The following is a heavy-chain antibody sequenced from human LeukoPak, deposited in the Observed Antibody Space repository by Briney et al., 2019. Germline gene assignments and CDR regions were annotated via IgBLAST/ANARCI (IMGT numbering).Heavy chain of an antibody. V-gene: IGHV1-69*13. CDR3: ARCIAEYYFDY. CDR1: GGTFSSYA. Sequence: SVKVSCKASGGTFSSYAISWVRQAPGQGLEWMGGSIPIFGTANYAQKFQGRVTITADESTRTAYMELSSLRSEDTAVYYCARCIAEYYFDYWGQGTLVTVSS. D-gene: IGHD2-8*01. CDR2: SIPIFGTA. J-gene: IGHJ4*02.